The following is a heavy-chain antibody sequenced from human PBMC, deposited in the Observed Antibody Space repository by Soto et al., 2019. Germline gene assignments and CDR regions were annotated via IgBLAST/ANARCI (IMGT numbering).Heavy chain of an antibody. CDR1: GGSISSYY. CDR2: IYYSGST. CDR3: ARGNRDILTGYYYYYYMDV. J-gene: IGHJ6*03. D-gene: IGHD3-9*01. V-gene: IGHV4-59*01. Sequence: QVQLQESGPGLVKPSETLSLTCTVSGGSISSYYWSWIRQPPGKGLEWIGYIYYSGSTNYNPSLKSRVTISVATSKNQFSLKLSSVTAADTAVYYCARGNRDILTGYYYYYYMDVWGKGTTVTVSS.